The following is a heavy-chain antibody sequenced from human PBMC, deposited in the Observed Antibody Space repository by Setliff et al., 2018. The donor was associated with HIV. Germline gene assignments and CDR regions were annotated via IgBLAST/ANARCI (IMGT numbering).Heavy chain of an antibody. Sequence: PGGSLRLSCAASHFTFSTYAMTWVRQAPGKGLEWVSTISGSGGSTYYADSVKGRFTISRDNSKNTLYLQMNSLRAEDTATYYCARAGTPGSVDFWGRGTLVTVTS. CDR1: HFTFSTYA. D-gene: IGHD1-1*01. CDR3: ARAGTPGSVDF. V-gene: IGHV3-23*01. CDR2: ISGSGGST. J-gene: IGHJ4*02.